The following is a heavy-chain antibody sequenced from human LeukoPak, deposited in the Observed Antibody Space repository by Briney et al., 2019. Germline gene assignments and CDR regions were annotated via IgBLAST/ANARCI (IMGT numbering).Heavy chain of an antibody. Sequence: GGSLRLSCAASGFTFDDYAMHWVRQAPGKGQEWVSGISWNSGSIGYADSVKGRFTISRDNSKNTLYLQMNSLRAEDTAVYYCAKDIVVVPAAKGGAFDIWGQGTMVTVSS. CDR1: GFTFDDYA. D-gene: IGHD2-2*01. J-gene: IGHJ3*02. V-gene: IGHV3-9*01. CDR3: AKDIVVVPAAKGGAFDI. CDR2: ISWNSGSI.